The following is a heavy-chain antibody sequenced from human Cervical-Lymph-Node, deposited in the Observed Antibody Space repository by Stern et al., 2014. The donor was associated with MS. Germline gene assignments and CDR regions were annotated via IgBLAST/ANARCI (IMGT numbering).Heavy chain of an antibody. CDR3: ARDISGSGWPDGFDH. V-gene: IGHV3-30-3*01. CDR1: GFTFSGYS. D-gene: IGHD6-19*01. CDR2: ISYDGSNK. Sequence: MQLVESGGGVVPPGRSLRLSCTASGFTFSGYSMHWVRQAPGKGLECVAVISYDGSNKYYADSLMGRFTISRDNSNNLLYLQMNSLRREDTALYYCARDISGSGWPDGFDHWGQGALVTVSS. J-gene: IGHJ4*02.